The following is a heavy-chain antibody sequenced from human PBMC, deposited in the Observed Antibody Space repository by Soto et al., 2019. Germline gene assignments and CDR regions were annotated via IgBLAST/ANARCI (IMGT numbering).Heavy chain of an antibody. CDR2: IYYSGST. CDR3: ARDSRTGFGMDV. V-gene: IGHV4-31*03. CDR1: GGSISSGAYY. Sequence: QVQLQESGPGLVKPSQTLSLTCTVSGGSISSGAYYWSWIRQHPGKGLEWIGYIYYSGSTYYNPSLKSRVTISEDTSKNQFSLKLSSVTAADTAVYYCARDSRTGFGMDVWGQGTTVTVSS. J-gene: IGHJ6*02.